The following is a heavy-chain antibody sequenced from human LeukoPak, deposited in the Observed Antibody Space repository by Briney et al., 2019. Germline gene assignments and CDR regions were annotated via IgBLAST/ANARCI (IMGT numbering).Heavy chain of an antibody. D-gene: IGHD3-10*01. Sequence: PGGSLRLSCAASGFPLSSYAMSWVRQVPGKGLEWVSAISGSGGSTYYADSVKGRFTISRDNSKNTLYLQMNSLRAEDTAVYYCAKGGVGWGSGSYAFSSYYYYYMDVWGKGTTVSVSS. CDR2: ISGSGGST. V-gene: IGHV3-23*01. J-gene: IGHJ6*03. CDR3: AKGGVGWGSGSYAFSSYYYYYMDV. CDR1: GFPLSSYA.